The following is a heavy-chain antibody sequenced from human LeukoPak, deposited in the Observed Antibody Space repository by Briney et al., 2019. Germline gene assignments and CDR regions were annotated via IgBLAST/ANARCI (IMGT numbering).Heavy chain of an antibody. Sequence: ASVKVSCKASGYTFTSYYMHWVRQAPGQGLEWMGWINPNSGGTNYAQKFQGWVTMTRDTSISTAYMELSRLRSDDTAVYYCARLSRNCSGGSCYSSWDYWGQGTLVTVSS. V-gene: IGHV1-2*04. CDR1: GYTFTSYY. D-gene: IGHD2-15*01. CDR3: ARLSRNCSGGSCYSSWDY. J-gene: IGHJ4*02. CDR2: INPNSGGT.